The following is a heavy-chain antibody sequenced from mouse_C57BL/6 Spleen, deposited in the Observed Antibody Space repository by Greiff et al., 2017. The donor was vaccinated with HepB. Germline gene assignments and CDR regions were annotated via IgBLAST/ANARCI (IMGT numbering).Heavy chain of an antibody. CDR2: INPNNGGT. D-gene: IGHD1-1*01. V-gene: IGHV1-26*01. Sequence: VQLQQSGPELVKPGASVKISCKASGYTFTDYYMNWVKQSHGKSLEWIGDINPNNGGTSYNQKFKGKATLTVDKSSSTAYMELRSLTSEDSAVYYCARELYDYAMDYWGQGTSVTVSS. CDR3: ARELYDYAMDY. J-gene: IGHJ4*01. CDR1: GYTFTDYY.